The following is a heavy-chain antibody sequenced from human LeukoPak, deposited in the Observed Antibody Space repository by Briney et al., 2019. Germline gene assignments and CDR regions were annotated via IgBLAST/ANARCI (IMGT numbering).Heavy chain of an antibody. J-gene: IGHJ4*02. CDR1: GYTFTSYY. D-gene: IGHD2-2*01. V-gene: IGHV1-46*01. CDR3: ARDLLVGYCSSTSCFNFDY. CDR2: INPSGGST. Sequence: ASVKVSCKASGYTFTSYYMHWVRQAPGQGLEWMGIINPSGGSTSYAQNFQGRVTMTRDTSTSTVYMELSSLRSEDTAVYYCARDLLVGYCSSTSCFNFDYWGQGTLVTVSS.